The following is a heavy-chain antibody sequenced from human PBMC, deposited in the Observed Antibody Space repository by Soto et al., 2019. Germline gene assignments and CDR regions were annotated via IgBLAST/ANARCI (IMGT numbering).Heavy chain of an antibody. CDR2: IYYSGST. Sequence: PSETLSLTCTVSGGSISSSSYYWGWIRQPPGKGLEWIGSIYYSGSTYYNPSLKSRVTISVDTSKNQFSLKLSSVTAADTAFYYCPKFFYYGSGKDFWFDPWGQGTLVTVSS. V-gene: IGHV4-39*01. J-gene: IGHJ5*02. D-gene: IGHD3-10*01. CDR1: GGSISSSSYY. CDR3: PKFFYYGSGKDFWFDP.